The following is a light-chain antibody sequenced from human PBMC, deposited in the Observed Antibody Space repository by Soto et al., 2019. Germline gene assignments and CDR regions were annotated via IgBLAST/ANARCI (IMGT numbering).Light chain of an antibody. CDR1: NSDVGAYNY. CDR3: GSYTTSSTYV. J-gene: IGLJ1*01. Sequence: QSVLTQPASVSGSPGQSITISCTGTNSDVGAYNYVSWYQQHPGKAPKLMIFEVSNRPSGVSNRFSGSKSGNTASLTVSGLQAEDEADYYCGSYTTSSTYVFGTGTKVTVL. V-gene: IGLV2-14*01. CDR2: EVS.